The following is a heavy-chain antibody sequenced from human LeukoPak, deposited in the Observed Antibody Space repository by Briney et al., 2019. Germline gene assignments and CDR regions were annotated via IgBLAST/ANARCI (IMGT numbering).Heavy chain of an antibody. CDR3: ARISSTAGFIFDY. D-gene: IGHD2-2*01. Sequence: GESLKISCKGSGYSFTSYWIGWVRQMPGKGLEWMGIIYPGDSDTRYSPSFQGQVTISADKSISTAYLQWSSLKASDTAMSYCARISSTAGFIFDYWGQGTLVTVS. J-gene: IGHJ4*02. CDR2: IYPGDSDT. CDR1: GYSFTSYW. V-gene: IGHV5-51*01.